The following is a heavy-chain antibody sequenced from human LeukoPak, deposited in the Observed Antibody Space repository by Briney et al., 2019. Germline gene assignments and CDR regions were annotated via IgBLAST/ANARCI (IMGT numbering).Heavy chain of an antibody. CDR2: IYYSGST. CDR1: GGSISDSSYY. Sequence: SETLSLTCNVSGGSISDSSYYWVWIRQPPGKGLEWIGNIYYSGSTYYSPSLKSRVTISVDTSKNQFSLKLSSVTAADTAVYYCARRLNGMATIDRYFDYWGQGTLVTVSS. D-gene: IGHD5-24*01. CDR3: ARRLNGMATIDRYFDY. V-gene: IGHV4-39*01. J-gene: IGHJ4*02.